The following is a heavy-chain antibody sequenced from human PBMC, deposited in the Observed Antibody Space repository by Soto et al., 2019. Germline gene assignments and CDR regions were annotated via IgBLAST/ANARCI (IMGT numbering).Heavy chain of an antibody. D-gene: IGHD3-22*01. CDR2: IIPIFGTA. CDR1: GGTFSSYA. CDR3: ARDGTLYDSSAYYYLY. J-gene: IGHJ4*02. Sequence: SVKVSCKASGGTFSSYAISWVRQAPGQGLEWMGGIIPIFGTANYAQKFQGRVTITADKSTSTAYMELSSLRSEDTAMYYCARDGTLYDSSAYYYLYWGQGTLVTVSS. V-gene: IGHV1-69*06.